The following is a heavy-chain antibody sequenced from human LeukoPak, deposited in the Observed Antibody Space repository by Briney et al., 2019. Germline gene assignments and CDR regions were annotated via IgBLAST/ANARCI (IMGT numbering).Heavy chain of an antibody. Sequence: PSETLSLTCAVYGGSFSGYYWSWIRQPPGKGLEWIGEINHSGSTNYNPSLKSRVTISADTSKNQFSLTLSSVTAADTAVYYCARAYSGFDFWGQGTLVTVSS. CDR3: ARAYSGFDF. D-gene: IGHD4-23*01. J-gene: IGHJ4*02. CDR2: INHSGST. V-gene: IGHV4-34*01. CDR1: GGSFSGYY.